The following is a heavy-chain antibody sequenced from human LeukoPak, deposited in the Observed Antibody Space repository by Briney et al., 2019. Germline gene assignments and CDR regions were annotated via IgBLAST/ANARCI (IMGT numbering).Heavy chain of an antibody. J-gene: IGHJ4*02. CDR3: ARDSPTGDYGSDY. Sequence: SETMSPTSPVSARSPSSGGYYWSRIRQHPGKGLEWTGHIYYRGSTHYNPSLKTRVTISVDTSKNQFSLKLSSVTAADTAVYYCARDSPTGDYGSDYWGQGTLVTVSS. D-gene: IGHD4-17*01. CDR1: ARSPSSGGYY. CDR2: IYYRGST. V-gene: IGHV4-31*03.